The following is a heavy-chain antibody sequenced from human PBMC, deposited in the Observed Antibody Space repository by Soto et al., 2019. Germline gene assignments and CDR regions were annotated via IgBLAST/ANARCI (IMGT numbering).Heavy chain of an antibody. CDR1: GFTFVEYP. J-gene: IGHJ4*02. D-gene: IGHD1-26*01. V-gene: IGHV3-49*03. CDR2: IRSKAHGGTT. CDR3: AREAGYSSPLDY. Sequence: PGGSLRLSCTTSGFTFVEYPMSWFRQAPGKGLEWVGFIRSKAHGGTTEYAASVKGRFTISRDNSKNTLYLQMNSLRAEDTAVYYCAREAGYSSPLDYWGQGTLVTVSS.